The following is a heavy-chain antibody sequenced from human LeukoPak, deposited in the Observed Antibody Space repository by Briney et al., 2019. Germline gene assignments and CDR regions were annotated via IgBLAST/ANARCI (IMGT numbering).Heavy chain of an antibody. V-gene: IGHV4-61*01. CDR2: IYYSGST. D-gene: IGHD6-19*01. J-gene: IGHJ4*02. CDR3: AGKDSGWFGY. Sequence: SETLSLTCSVSGGSISSSNWWSWIRQPPGKGLEWIGYIYYSGSTNYNPSLKSRVTISVDTSKNQFSLKLSSVTAADTAVYYCAGKDSGWFGYWGQGTLVTVSS. CDR1: GGSISSSNW.